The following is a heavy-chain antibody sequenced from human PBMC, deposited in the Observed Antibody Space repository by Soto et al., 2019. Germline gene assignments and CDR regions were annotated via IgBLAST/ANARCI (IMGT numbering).Heavy chain of an antibody. Sequence: PSETLSLTCTVSGGSISSGDYYWSWIRQHPGKGLEWIGYIYYSGSTYYNPSLESRVTISVDTSNNQCSLKLSSVTAADTAVYYCARGSFSSSSSWFDPWGQGTLVTVSS. V-gene: IGHV4-31*03. CDR1: GGSISSGDYY. CDR2: IYYSGST. D-gene: IGHD6-6*01. CDR3: ARGSFSSSSSWFDP. J-gene: IGHJ5*02.